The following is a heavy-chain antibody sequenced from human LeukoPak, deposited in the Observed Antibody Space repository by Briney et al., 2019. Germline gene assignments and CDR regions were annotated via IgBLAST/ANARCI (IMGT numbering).Heavy chain of an antibody. D-gene: IGHD2-2*01. CDR2: INPKSGGT. V-gene: IGHV1-2*02. J-gene: IGHJ3*02. CDR3: APGYCSSTTCLDVFDS. CDR1: GYTFTGYY. Sequence: ASVKVSCKASGYTFTGYYMHWVRQAPGQGLKWMGWINPKSGGTKYAQSFQGRVTMTRDTSISTAYMELSRLRSEDTALYYCAPGYCSSTTCLDVFDSWGQGTMVTVSS.